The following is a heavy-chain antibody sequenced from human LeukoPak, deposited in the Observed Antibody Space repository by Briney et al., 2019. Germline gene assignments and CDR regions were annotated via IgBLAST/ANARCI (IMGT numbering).Heavy chain of an antibody. Sequence: PSETLSLTCIVSGASFSTGDYYWSWIRQPPGKGLEWIGYIFYSGNTNYNPSLKSRVTISVDMFKNQFSLKLSSVTAADTAVYYCARDSGTYYYWGQGTLVTVSS. CDR1: GASFSTGDYY. CDR3: ARDSGTYYY. J-gene: IGHJ4*02. CDR2: IFYSGNT. D-gene: IGHD1-26*01. V-gene: IGHV4-61*08.